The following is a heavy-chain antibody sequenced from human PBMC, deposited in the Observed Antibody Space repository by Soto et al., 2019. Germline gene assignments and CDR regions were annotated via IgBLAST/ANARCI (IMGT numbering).Heavy chain of an antibody. CDR1: GGTFSSHA. D-gene: IGHD3-22*01. J-gene: IGHJ3*02. CDR3: ARRSLDYYDSSGPLFDAFDI. CDR2: IIPIFGTA. V-gene: IGHV1-69*13. Sequence: GASVKVSCKPSGGTFSSHAMSWVRRAPGQGLEWMGGIIPIFGTANYAQKFQGRVTITADESTSTAYMELSSLRSEDTAVYYCARRSLDYYDSSGPLFDAFDIWGQGTMVTVSS.